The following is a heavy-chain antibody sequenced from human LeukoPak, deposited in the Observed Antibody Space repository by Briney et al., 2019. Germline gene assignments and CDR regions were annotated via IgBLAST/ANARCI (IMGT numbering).Heavy chain of an antibody. CDR2: INPNSGGT. CDR3: ARLWTEEAIVVVIKPDDY. J-gene: IGHJ4*02. V-gene: IGHV1-2*06. CDR1: GYTFTGYY. D-gene: IGHD3-22*01. Sequence: ASVKVSCKASGYTFTGYYMHWVRQAPGQGLEWMGRINPNSGGTNYAQKFQGRVTMTRDTSISTAYMELSRLRSDDTAVYYCARLWTEEAIVVVIKPDDYWGQGTLVTVSS.